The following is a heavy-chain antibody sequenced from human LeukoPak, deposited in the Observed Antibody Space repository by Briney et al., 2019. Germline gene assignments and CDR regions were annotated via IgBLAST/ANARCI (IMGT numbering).Heavy chain of an antibody. V-gene: IGHV3-15*01. CDR3: TTDLPPHDYGDDDAFDI. Sequence: GGSLRLSCAASGFNFRSYAIHWVRQAPGKGLEWVGRIKSKTDGGTTDYAAPVKGRFTIPRDDSKNTLYLQMNSLKTEDTAVYYCTTDLPPHDYGDDDAFDIWGQGTMVTVSS. D-gene: IGHD4-17*01. CDR2: IKSKTDGGTT. CDR1: GFNFRSYA. J-gene: IGHJ3*02.